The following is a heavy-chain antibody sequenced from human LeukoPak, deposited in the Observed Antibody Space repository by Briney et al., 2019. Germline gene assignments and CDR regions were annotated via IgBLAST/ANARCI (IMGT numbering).Heavy chain of an antibody. Sequence: QPGGSLRLSCAASGFTFSSYAMSWVRQAPGKGLEWVSAISGSGGSTYYADSVKGRFTISRDNSKNTLYLQMNSLRAEDTAVYYCARGFGGTPIYSSSWYYFDYWGQGTLVTVSS. CDR3: ARGFGGTPIYSSSWYYFDY. CDR2: ISGSGGST. D-gene: IGHD6-13*01. V-gene: IGHV3-23*01. J-gene: IGHJ4*02. CDR1: GFTFSSYA.